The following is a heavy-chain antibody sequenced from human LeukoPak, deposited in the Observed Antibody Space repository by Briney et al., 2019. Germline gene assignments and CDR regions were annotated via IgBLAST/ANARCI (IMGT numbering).Heavy chain of an antibody. J-gene: IGHJ4*02. CDR2: IYYSGST. CDR1: GGSISSYY. D-gene: IGHD3-10*01. Sequence: SETLSLTCTVSGGSISSYYWSWIRQPPGRGLEWIGYIYYSGSTNYNPSLKSRVTISVDTSKNQFSLKLSSVTAADTAVYYCARGFDYYGTYYFDYWGQGTLVTVSS. V-gene: IGHV4-59*08. CDR3: ARGFDYYGTYYFDY.